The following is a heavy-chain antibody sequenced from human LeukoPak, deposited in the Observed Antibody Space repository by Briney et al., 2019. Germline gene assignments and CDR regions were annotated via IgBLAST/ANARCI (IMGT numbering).Heavy chain of an antibody. V-gene: IGHV3-30-3*01. J-gene: IGHJ4*02. CDR3: ARESEQWLAPFDY. D-gene: IGHD6-19*01. Sequence: GGSLRLSCAAPGFTFSSYAMHWVRQAPGKGLEWVAAISYDGSNKYYADSVKGRFTISRDNSKNTLYLQMNSLRAEDTAVYYCARESEQWLAPFDYWGQGTLVTVSS. CDR1: GFTFSSYA. CDR2: ISYDGSNK.